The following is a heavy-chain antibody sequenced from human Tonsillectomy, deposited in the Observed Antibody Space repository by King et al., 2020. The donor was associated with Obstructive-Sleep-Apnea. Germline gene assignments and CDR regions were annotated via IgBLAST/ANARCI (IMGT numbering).Heavy chain of an antibody. CDR2: INSDGSST. Sequence: VQLVESGGGLVQPGGSLRLSCAASGFTFSSYWMHWVRQAPGKGLVWVSRINSDGSSTSYADSVKGRFTISRDNAKNTLYLQMNSLRAEDTAVYYCARAIWFGVHRERYWYFDLWGRGTLVTVSS. V-gene: IGHV3-74*01. J-gene: IGHJ2*01. CDR1: GFTFSSYW. CDR3: ARAIWFGVHRERYWYFDL. D-gene: IGHD3-10*01.